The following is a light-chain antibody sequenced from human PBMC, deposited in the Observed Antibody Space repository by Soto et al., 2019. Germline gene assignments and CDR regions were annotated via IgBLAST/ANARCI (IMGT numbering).Light chain of an antibody. CDR2: GAS. CDR3: QQSYSAPRT. J-gene: IGKJ2*01. CDR1: LRISTY. Sequence: DIQVIQSPSSLSASVGDRVTITCRASLRISTYLNWYQHKPGKAPKLLIYGASSLQSGVPSRFSGSGSGTDFTLTISSLHPEDSATYYCQQSYSAPRTFGQGTKLEIK. V-gene: IGKV1-39*01.